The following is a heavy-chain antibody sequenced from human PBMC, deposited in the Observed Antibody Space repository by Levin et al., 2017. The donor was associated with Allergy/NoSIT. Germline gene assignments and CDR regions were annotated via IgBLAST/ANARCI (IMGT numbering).Heavy chain of an antibody. Sequence: ALVKVSCKASGFTFTIYDIHWVRQAPGQGLEWVGRLNPNTGGTDSAQKFMGRGTMTRDTSTTTAFMELTRLRPDDTAIYYCARETIAAPPYNWFDTWGQGALVTVSS. CDR3: ARETIAAPPYNWFDT. D-gene: IGHD6-13*01. J-gene: IGHJ5*02. CDR1: GFTFTIYD. V-gene: IGHV1-2*06. CDR2: LNPNTGGT.